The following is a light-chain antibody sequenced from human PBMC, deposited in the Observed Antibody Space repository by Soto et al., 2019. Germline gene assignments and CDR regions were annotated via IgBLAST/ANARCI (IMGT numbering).Light chain of an antibody. Sequence: EIVLTQSPGTLSLSPGDRATLSCRASKSVSSNYLVWYQQKPGQAPRLLIYGASNRATGIPDRFSGSGSGTDFTLTISRLEPEDFAVYYCHQYGSSWTFGQGTKVEVK. CDR3: HQYGSSWT. CDR2: GAS. CDR1: KSVSSNY. V-gene: IGKV3-20*01. J-gene: IGKJ1*01.